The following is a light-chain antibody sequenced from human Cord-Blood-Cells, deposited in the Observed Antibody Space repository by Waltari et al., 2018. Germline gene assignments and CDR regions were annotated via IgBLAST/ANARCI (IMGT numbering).Light chain of an antibody. Sequence: DIVMTQSPDSLAVSLGERATINCKSSQSVLYSSNNKNYLAWYQQKPGQPPKLLIYWASTRESGFPDRFSGSGSGTDFTRTISSLQAEDVAVYYCQQYYSTPPWTFGQGTKVEIK. V-gene: IGKV4-1*01. CDR2: WAS. CDR1: QSVLYSSNNKNY. CDR3: QQYYSTPPWT. J-gene: IGKJ1*01.